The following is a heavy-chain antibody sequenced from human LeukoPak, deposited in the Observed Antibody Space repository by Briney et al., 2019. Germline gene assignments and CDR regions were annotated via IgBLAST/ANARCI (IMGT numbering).Heavy chain of an antibody. V-gene: IGHV4-38-2*01. J-gene: IGHJ4*02. Sequence: ASETLSLTCAVSGYSLSNGFYWGWIRQPPGKGLEWIGSIFHTGNTYYNPSLKSRLTISVDPSKNQFSLQLTSVTAADTAVYYCARLRYSGSSLGAFDYWGQGTLVTVSS. CDR3: ARLRYSGSSLGAFDY. CDR1: GYSLSNGFY. D-gene: IGHD1-26*01. CDR2: IFHTGNT.